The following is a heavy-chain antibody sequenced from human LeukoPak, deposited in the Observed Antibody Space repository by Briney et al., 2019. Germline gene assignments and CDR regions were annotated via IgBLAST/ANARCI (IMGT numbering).Heavy chain of an antibody. Sequence: SETLSLTCAVYGGSFSGYYWSWIRQPPGKGLEWIGEINHSGSTNYNPSLKSRVTISVDTSKNQFSLKLSSVTAADTAVYYCARGKVMVRGVIPTYGMDVWGQGTTVTVPS. CDR3: ARGKVMVRGVIPTYGMDV. J-gene: IGHJ6*02. CDR2: INHSGST. D-gene: IGHD3-10*01. V-gene: IGHV4-34*01. CDR1: GGSFSGYY.